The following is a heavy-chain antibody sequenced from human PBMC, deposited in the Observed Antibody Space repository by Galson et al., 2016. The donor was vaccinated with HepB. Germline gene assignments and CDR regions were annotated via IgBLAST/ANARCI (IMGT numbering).Heavy chain of an antibody. CDR1: GFTFSSYW. V-gene: IGHV3-7*02. CDR3: AKNNYYGTGSYYPYKYYGMDG. Sequence: SLRLSCAASGFTFSSYWMSWVRQAPGKGLEWVANIKQDANEKNYVGSVRGRFSISRDNAKNSLYLQTNSLRAEDTDVYYCAKNNYYGTGSYYPYKYYGMDGWGQGTTVTVSS. D-gene: IGHD3-10*01. J-gene: IGHJ6*02. CDR2: IKQDANEK.